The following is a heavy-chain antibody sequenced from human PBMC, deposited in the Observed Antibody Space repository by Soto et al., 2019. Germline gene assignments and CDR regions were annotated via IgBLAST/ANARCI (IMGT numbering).Heavy chain of an antibody. CDR3: AREGRMGTFDY. CDR1: GGSVSGGSYF. CDR2: FYYSGST. D-gene: IGHD1-1*01. J-gene: IGHJ4*02. V-gene: IGHV4-61*01. Sequence: SETLSLTCTVSGGSVSGGSYFWSCVRQPPGKGLEWIGYFYYSGSTKYNPSLKSRVTILEDTSKNQFSLKLNSVTAADTAVYYCAREGRMGTFDYWGQGALVTVSS.